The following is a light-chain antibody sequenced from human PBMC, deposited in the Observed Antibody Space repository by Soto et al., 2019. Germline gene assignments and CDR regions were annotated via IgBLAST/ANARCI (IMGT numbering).Light chain of an antibody. CDR1: SSNIGVNY. CDR2: TNN. CDR3: ATWDDSLSGVV. V-gene: IGLV1-47*01. Sequence: QSVLTQPPSASGTPGQRVTISCSGSSSNIGVNYVYWYQQLPGTAPKLLIYTNNQRPSGVPDRFSGSQSGTSASLAISGLRSEDEADYHCATWDDSLSGVVFGGGTQLTVL. J-gene: IGLJ2*01.